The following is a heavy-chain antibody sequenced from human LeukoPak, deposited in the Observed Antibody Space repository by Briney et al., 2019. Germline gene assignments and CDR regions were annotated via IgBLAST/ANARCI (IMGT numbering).Heavy chain of an antibody. CDR2: INPNSGGT. CDR1: GYTFTGYY. J-gene: IGHJ5*02. V-gene: IGHV1-2*02. CDR3: ARDGIDCSSTSCYFHWFDP. D-gene: IGHD2-2*01. Sequence: ASVTVSCKASGYTFTGYYMHWVRQAPGQGLEWMGWINPNSGGTNYAQKFQGRVTMTRDTSISTAYMELSRLRSDDTAVYYCARDGIDCSSTSCYFHWFDPWGQGTLVTVSS.